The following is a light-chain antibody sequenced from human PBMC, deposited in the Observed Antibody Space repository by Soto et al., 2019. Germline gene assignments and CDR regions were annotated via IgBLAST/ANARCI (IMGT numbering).Light chain of an antibody. J-gene: IGLJ1*01. CDR3: KSYDSSLSGPWV. CDR1: SSNIGAGYD. Sequence: QSVLTQPPSVSGAPGQRVTISCTGSSSNIGAGYDVHWYQQLPGTAPKLLIYGNSNRPSGVPDRFSGSKSGTSASLAITGLQAEDEADYYCKSYDSSLSGPWVFGTGTKVTVL. CDR2: GNS. V-gene: IGLV1-40*01.